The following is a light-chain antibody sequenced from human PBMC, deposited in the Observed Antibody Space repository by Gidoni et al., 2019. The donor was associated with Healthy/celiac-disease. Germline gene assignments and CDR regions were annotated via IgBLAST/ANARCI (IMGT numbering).Light chain of an antibody. CDR3: QQYNSYSVYT. V-gene: IGKV1-5*03. CDR1: QSISSW. CDR2: KAS. Sequence: DIHMTQSPSTLSASVGDRVTITCRASQSISSWLAWYQQKPGKAPKLLIYKASSLESGVPSRFSGSGSGTEFTLTISSLQPDDFATYYCQQYNSYSVYTFGQGTKLEIK. J-gene: IGKJ2*01.